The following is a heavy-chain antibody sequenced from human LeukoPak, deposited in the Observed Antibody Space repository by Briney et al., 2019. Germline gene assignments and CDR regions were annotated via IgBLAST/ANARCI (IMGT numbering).Heavy chain of an antibody. CDR3: ARDRSTMIVVDWDAFDI. Sequence: ASVKVSCKASGYTFTGYYMHWVRQAPGQGLEWMGWINPNSGGTNYAQKFQGRVTMTRDTSISTAYMELSRLRSDDTAVYYCARDRSTMIVVDWDAFDIWGQGTMVTVSS. CDR1: GYTFTGYY. D-gene: IGHD3-22*01. V-gene: IGHV1-2*02. CDR2: INPNSGGT. J-gene: IGHJ3*02.